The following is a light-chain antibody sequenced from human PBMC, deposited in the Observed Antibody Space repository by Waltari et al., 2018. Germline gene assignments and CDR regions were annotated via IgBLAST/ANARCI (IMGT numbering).Light chain of an antibody. V-gene: IGLV2-8*01. CDR2: EVT. J-gene: IGLJ3*02. Sequence: QSALTQPPSASGSPGQSVTLSCTGTSSDLGNYNFVSWYQQHPGKAPKVIIYEVTKRSSGVPDRFSGSKSGNTAALTVSGLQAEDEADYYCSSFAGRWVFGGGTKLTVL. CDR1: SSDLGNYNF. CDR3: SSFAGRWV.